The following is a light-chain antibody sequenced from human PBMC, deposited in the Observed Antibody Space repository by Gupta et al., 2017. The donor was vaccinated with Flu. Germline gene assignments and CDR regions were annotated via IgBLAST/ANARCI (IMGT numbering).Light chain of an antibody. J-gene: IGLJ1*01. CDR2: DVT. CDR1: SINVGSYSF. CDR3: CAYEGSDTFDV. V-gene: IGLV2-23*02. Sequence: SINVGSYSFVSWYQQRPGQAPKLIIYDVTQRPSGVSSRFSGPKSGITASLTISGIQAEDEAEYYCCAYEGSDTFDVFGAGTKVTVL.